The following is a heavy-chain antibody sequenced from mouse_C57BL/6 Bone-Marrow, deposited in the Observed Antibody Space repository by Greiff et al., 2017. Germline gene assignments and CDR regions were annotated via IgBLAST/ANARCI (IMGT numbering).Heavy chain of an antibody. V-gene: IGHV5-6*03. J-gene: IGHJ2*01. D-gene: IGHD4-1*01. CDR2: ISSGGSYT. CDR3: ARQRTGYYFDY. CDR1: GFTFSSYG. Sequence: EVKLVESGGGLVKPGGSLKLSCAASGFTFSSYGMSWVRQTPDKRLEWVATISSGGSYTYYPDSVKGRFTISRDNAKNTLYLQMSSLKSEDTAMYYCARQRTGYYFDYWGQGTTLTVSS.